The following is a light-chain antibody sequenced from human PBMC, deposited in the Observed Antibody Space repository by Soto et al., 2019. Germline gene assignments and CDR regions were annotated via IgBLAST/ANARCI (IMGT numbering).Light chain of an antibody. V-gene: IGKV3-11*01. CDR1: QSVSSY. CDR2: DAS. Sequence: EIVLTQSPATLSLSPGERATLSCRASQSVSSYLAWYQQNPGQAHRLLIYDASNRATGIPARFSGSGSGTDFTLTVSSLEPEDFAVYYCQQRSDWPPTFGPGTIVDIK. CDR3: QQRSDWPPT. J-gene: IGKJ3*01.